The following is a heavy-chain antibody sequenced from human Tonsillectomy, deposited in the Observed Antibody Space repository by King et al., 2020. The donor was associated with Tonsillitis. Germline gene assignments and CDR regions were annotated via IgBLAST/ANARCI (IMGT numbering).Heavy chain of an antibody. Sequence: QLQLQESGPGLVKPSETLSLTCTVSGDSLNSYYWSWIRQPPGKGLEWIGYIYYSGSTNYSPSLTSRVTISVDTSKNQFSLKLRSVTAADTAVYYCAREMKTLDYGDYLDYFDYWGQGIPVTVSS. CDR2: IYYSGST. CDR1: GDSLNSYY. J-gene: IGHJ4*02. D-gene: IGHD4-17*01. V-gene: IGHV4-59*01. CDR3: AREMKTLDYGDYLDYFDY.